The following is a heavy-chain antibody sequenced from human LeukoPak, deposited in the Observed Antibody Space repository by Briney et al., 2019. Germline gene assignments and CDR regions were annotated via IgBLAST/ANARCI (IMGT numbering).Heavy chain of an antibody. Sequence: SGGSXXXYYWSWIRQPPGKGLXWIGYVYYSGSTYYNPSLKSRVTISVDTXKAQFSLKLTSVTAADTAVYYCGXXXVXYGSGMTWGQGTLVTVSS. J-gene: IGHJ5*02. CDR1: GGSXXXYY. V-gene: IGHV4-59*08. CDR3: GXXXVXYGSGMT. CDR2: VYYSGST. D-gene: IGHD3-10*01.